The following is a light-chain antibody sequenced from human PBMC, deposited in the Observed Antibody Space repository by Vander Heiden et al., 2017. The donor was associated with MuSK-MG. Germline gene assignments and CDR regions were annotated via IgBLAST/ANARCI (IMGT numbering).Light chain of an antibody. J-gene: IGKJ5*01. CDR2: AAS. CDR1: QSISSY. Sequence: DIQMTQSPSSLSASVGDRVTITFRASQSISSYLNWYQQKPGKAPKLLIYAASSLQSGVPSRFSGSGSGTDFTLTISSLQPEDFATYYCQQSYSTPQITFGQGTRLEIK. V-gene: IGKV1-39*01. CDR3: QQSYSTPQIT.